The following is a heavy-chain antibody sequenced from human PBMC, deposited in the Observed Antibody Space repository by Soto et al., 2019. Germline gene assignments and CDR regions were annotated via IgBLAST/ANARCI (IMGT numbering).Heavy chain of an antibody. CDR3: ASGLWGGSMDV. D-gene: IGHD2-21*01. CDR2: IYYSGSS. J-gene: IGHJ6*02. V-gene: IGHV4-59*01. CDR1: GGSISTYY. Sequence: QVQLQESGPGLVKPSETLSLTCTVSGGSISTYYWSWIRQPPGKGLEWIGYIYYSGSSTYNPSLKSRVTISVDTSKNQISLKLSSVTAADTAVYYCASGLWGGSMDVWGQGATVTVSS.